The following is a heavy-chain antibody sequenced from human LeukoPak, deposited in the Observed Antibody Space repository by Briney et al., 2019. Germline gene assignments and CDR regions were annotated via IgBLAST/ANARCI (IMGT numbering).Heavy chain of an antibody. Sequence: HPVRSLRLSCAASGIAFSNSIMHWVRQAPGKGLEWVSAMSFDGFSKYYADSLKGRLSISRDDSKNTVYLQMNSLRLEDTAVYYCAREGHTSGYCGTFDVWGQGTTVVVSS. CDR3: AREGHTSGYCGTFDV. CDR2: MSFDGFSK. CDR1: GIAFSNSI. J-gene: IGHJ3*01. V-gene: IGHV3-30*04. D-gene: IGHD3-22*01.